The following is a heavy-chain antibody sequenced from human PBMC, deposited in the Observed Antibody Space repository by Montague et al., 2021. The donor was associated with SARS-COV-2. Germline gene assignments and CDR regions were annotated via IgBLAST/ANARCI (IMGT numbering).Heavy chain of an antibody. CDR2: HKRST. CDR3: AVNSNYYYYYGMDV. Sequence: HKRSTYYNPSLKSRVTISVDTSKNQFSLKLSSVTAADTAVYYCAVNSNYYYYYGMDVWGQGTTVTVSS. J-gene: IGHJ6*02. V-gene: IGHV4-30-2*04. D-gene: IGHD4-11*01.